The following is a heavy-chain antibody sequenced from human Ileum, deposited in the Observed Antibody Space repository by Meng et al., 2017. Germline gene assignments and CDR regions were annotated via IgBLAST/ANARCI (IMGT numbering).Heavy chain of an antibody. V-gene: IGHV3-53*04. D-gene: IGHD2-15*01. J-gene: IGHJ2*01. CDR3: AREGSGYCSGGSCYPSSWYFAL. CDR2: IYSGGST. CDR1: GFTVSSNY. Sequence: GGSLRLSCAASGFTVSSNYMSWVRQAPGKGLEWVSVIYSGGSTYYADSVKGRFTISRHNSKNTLYLQMNSLRAEDTAVYYCAREGSGYCSGGSCYPSSWYFALWGRGTLVNVAS.